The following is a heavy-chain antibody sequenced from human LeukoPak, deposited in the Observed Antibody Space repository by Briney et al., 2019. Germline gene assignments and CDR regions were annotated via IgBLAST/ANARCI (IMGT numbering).Heavy chain of an antibody. CDR1: GFTFSSYA. Sequence: PGRSLRLSCAASGFTFSSYAMHWVRQAPGKGLEWVAVISYDGSNKYYADSAKGRFTISRDNSKNTLYLQMNSLRAEDTAVYYCARDGVRGSYFFRAEDAFDIWGQGTMVTVSS. CDR3: ARDGVRGSYFFRAEDAFDI. D-gene: IGHD1-26*01. V-gene: IGHV3-30-3*01. J-gene: IGHJ3*02. CDR2: ISYDGSNK.